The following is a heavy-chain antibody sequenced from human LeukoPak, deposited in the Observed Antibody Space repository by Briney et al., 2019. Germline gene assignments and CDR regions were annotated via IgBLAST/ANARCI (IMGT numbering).Heavy chain of an antibody. CDR1: GFTFDNYG. Sequence: GGSLRLSCSASGFTFDNYGMHWVRQAPGKGLEWVADISSDGATQYCADSVKGRFTISRDNSKNTLNLQMNSLRPGDTAVYYCAKGCLGGGNCFFFQHWGQGTLVTVSS. CDR3: AKGCLGGGNCFFFQH. D-gene: IGHD2-15*01. V-gene: IGHV3-30*18. CDR2: ISSDGATQ. J-gene: IGHJ1*01.